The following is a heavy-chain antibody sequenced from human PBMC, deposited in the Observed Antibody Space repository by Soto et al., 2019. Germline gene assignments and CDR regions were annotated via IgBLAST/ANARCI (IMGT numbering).Heavy chain of an antibody. CDR3: AELLLNWNDKKGDFSAFDI. J-gene: IGHJ3*02. CDR1: GFTFSSYG. D-gene: IGHD1-1*01. CDR2: ISYDGSNK. Sequence: QVQLVESGGGVVQPGRSLRLSCAASGFTFSSYGMHWVRQAPGKGLEWVAVISYDGSNKYYADSVKGRFTISRDNSKNTLYLQMNSLRAEDTAVYYCAELLLNWNDKKGDFSAFDIWGQGTMVTVSS. V-gene: IGHV3-30*18.